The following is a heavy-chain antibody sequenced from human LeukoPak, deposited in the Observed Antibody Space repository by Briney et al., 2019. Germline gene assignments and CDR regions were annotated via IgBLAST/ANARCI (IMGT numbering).Heavy chain of an antibody. CDR2: IYYSGST. CDR1: GGSISSGTNY. Sequence: PSETLSLTCTVSGGSISSGTNYWNWIRQPAGKGLEWIGYIYYSGSTNYNPSLKSRVTISVDTSKNQFSLKLSSVTAADTAVYYCARVYYYDSSGYYSYYYYMDVWGKGTTVTISS. V-gene: IGHV4-61*10. CDR3: ARVYYYDSSGYYSYYYYMDV. J-gene: IGHJ6*03. D-gene: IGHD3-22*01.